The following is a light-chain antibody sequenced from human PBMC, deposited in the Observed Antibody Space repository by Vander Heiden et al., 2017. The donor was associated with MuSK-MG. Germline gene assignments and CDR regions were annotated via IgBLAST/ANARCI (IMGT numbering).Light chain of an antibody. CDR2: GAS. CDR1: QSVSSN. J-gene: IGKJ2*01. V-gene: IGKV3-15*01. Sequence: EIVMTQSPATLSVSPGERATLSCRASQSVSSNLAWYQQKPGQAPRLLIYGASTRANGIPDRFSGSGSGTEFTLTISSLQSEDFAVYYWQQDNNWHRCKVGQGTKLEIK. CDR3: QQDNNWHRCK.